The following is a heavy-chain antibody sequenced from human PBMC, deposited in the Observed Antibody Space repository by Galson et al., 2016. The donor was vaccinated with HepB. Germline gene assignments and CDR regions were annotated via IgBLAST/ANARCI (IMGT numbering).Heavy chain of an antibody. CDR3: ATSVYGDYRFADWYFDL. D-gene: IGHD4-17*01. J-gene: IGHJ2*01. CDR2: IGTAGDT. V-gene: IGHV3-13*04. Sequence: SLRLSCAASGFTFSSYDMHWVRQATGKGLEWVSGIGTAGDTYYPGSVKGRFTISREDAKNSLYLQMNSLRAGDTAVYYYATSVYGDYRFADWYFDLWGRGTLVTVSS. CDR1: GFTFSSYD.